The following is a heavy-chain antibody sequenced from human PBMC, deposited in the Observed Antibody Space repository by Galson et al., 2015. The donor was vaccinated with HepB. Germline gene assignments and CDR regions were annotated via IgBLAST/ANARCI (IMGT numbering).Heavy chain of an antibody. Sequence: SLRLSCAASGFTFSTYAMSWVHQAPGKGLEWVSGISGIDGSTYYADSVKGRFTISRDNSKNTLFLQMNSLRADDTAVYYCARQLAIGDWGQGTLVTVSS. D-gene: IGHD5-12*01. J-gene: IGHJ4*02. CDR1: GFTFSTYA. CDR3: ARQLAIGD. V-gene: IGHV3-23*01. CDR2: ISGIDGST.